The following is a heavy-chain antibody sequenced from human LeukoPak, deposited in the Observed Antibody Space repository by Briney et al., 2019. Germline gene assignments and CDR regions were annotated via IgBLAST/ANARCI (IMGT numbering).Heavy chain of an antibody. CDR2: ADGSGAYT. V-gene: IGHV3-23*01. CDR1: GFTFNNYA. CDR3: TKGSAGGRPYYFDN. Sequence: GGSLRLSCAASGFTFNNYALSWVRQAPGKGLDWISGADGSGAYTYYSDSVKGRFTISRDDSKNTLYLLMDSLRAEDTAVYFCTKGSAGGRPYYFDNWGQGTLVTVSS. J-gene: IGHJ4*02. D-gene: IGHD2-15*01.